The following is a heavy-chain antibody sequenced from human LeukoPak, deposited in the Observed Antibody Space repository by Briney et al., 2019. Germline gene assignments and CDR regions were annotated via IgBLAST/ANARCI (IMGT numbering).Heavy chain of an antibody. V-gene: IGHV3-53*01. CDR1: GFTVSSNY. J-gene: IGHJ4*02. CDR2: IYGGGST. CDR3: ASPGGAARGGLDY. D-gene: IGHD6-6*01. Sequence: GGSLRLSCAASGFTVSSNYMSWVRQAPGKGLEWVSVIYGGGSTYYADSVKGRFTISRDNSKNTLYLQMNSLRAEDTAVYYCASPGGAARGGLDYWGQGTLVTVSS.